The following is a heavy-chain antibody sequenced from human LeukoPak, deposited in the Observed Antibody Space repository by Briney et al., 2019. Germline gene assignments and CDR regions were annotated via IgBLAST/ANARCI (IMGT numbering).Heavy chain of an antibody. J-gene: IGHJ4*02. D-gene: IGHD3-22*01. CDR2: VSYSGST. V-gene: IGHV4-59*11. Sequence: SETLSLTCTVPGVSITTHYWNWIRQPPGKGLEWIGYVSYSGSTNHNPSLKSRVIMSVDKSKNQFSLKLSSVTAADTAVYFCARATSGYYFDFWDQGTLVTVSS. CDR3: ARATSGYYFDF. CDR1: GVSITTHY.